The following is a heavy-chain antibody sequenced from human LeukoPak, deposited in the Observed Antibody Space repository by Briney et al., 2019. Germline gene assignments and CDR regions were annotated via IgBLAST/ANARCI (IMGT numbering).Heavy chain of an antibody. CDR1: GCTFTSYD. D-gene: IGHD4-17*01. Sequence: ASVKVSCKASGCTFTSYDINWVRQATGQGLEWMGWMNPNSGNTGYAQKFQGRVTMTRNTSISTAYMELSSLRSEDTAVYYCAREMSTTVTNGGWFDPWGQGTLVTVSS. V-gene: IGHV1-8*01. CDR3: AREMSTTVTNGGWFDP. CDR2: MNPNSGNT. J-gene: IGHJ5*02.